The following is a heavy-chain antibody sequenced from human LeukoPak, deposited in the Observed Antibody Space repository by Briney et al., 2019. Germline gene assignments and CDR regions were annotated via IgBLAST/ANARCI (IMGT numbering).Heavy chain of an antibody. CDR1: GFTFNSSD. V-gene: IGHV1-58*02. J-gene: IGHJ4*02. D-gene: IGHD1-26*01. Sequence: SVKVSCKASGFTFNSSDMQWVRQARGQRLEWIGWIVVGSGNTNYAQKFQERVTITRDMSTSTAYMELSSLRSEDTAVYYCAADARGVGAFDYWGQGTLVTVSS. CDR3: AADARGVGAFDY. CDR2: IVVGSGNT.